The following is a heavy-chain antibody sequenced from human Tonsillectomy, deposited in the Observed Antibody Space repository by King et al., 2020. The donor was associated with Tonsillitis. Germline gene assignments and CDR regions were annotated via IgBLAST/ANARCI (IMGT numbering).Heavy chain of an antibody. CDR2: IYYSGST. J-gene: IGHJ4*02. CDR1: GGSISSSNYY. CDR3: AALPGGYCSGSTCYSFDY. V-gene: IGHV4-39*01. D-gene: IGHD2-15*01. Sequence: QLQESGPGLVKPSETLSLTCTVAGGSISSSNYYWGWLRQPPGEGLEWIGSIYYSGSTYYNLSLKSRVTISVDTSKNQFSLKLSSVTAADTAVYYCAALPGGYCSGSTCYSFDYWGQGTLVTVSS.